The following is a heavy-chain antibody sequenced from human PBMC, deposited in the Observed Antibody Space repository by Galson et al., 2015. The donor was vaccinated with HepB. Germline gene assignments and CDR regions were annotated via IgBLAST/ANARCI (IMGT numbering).Heavy chain of an antibody. CDR1: GYTFTGYY. D-gene: IGHD2-15*01. CDR3: ARSGGGPPGYCSGGSCFGGPAPWFDP. V-gene: IGHV1-2*04. J-gene: IGHJ5*02. Sequence: SVKVSCKASGYTFTGYYMHWVRQAPGQGLEWMGWINPNSGGTNYAQKFQGWVTMTRDTSISTAYMELSRLRSDDTAVYYCARSGGGPPGYCSGGSCFGGPAPWFDPWGQGTLVTVSS. CDR2: INPNSGGT.